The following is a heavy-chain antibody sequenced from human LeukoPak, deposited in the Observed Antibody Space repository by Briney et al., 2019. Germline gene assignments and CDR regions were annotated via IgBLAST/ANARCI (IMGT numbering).Heavy chain of an antibody. D-gene: IGHD4-17*01. CDR2: ISYDGSNT. CDR1: GFTFSYYA. CDR3: ARDLKYGNYFDY. V-gene: IGHV3-30-3*01. Sequence: GGSLRLSCAASGFTFSYYAMHWVRQAPGKGLQWVALISYDGSNTYYADSVKGRFTISRGNSKNTLYLQMNTLRPEDTAVYYCARDLKYGNYFDYWGQGTLVTVSS. J-gene: IGHJ4*02.